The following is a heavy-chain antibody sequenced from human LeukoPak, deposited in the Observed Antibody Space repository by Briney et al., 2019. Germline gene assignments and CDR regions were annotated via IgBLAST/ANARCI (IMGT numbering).Heavy chain of an antibody. CDR2: ISGSGGST. D-gene: IGHD2-21*01. Sequence: GGSLRLSCAASGFTFSSYAMSWVRQAPGKGLEWVSAISGSGGSTYYAGSVKGRFTISRDNSKNTLYLQMNSLRAEDTALYYCAKSDCGTIGCKLLNYWGQGTLVTVSS. CDR1: GFTFSSYA. J-gene: IGHJ4*02. CDR3: AKSDCGTIGCKLLNY. V-gene: IGHV3-23*01.